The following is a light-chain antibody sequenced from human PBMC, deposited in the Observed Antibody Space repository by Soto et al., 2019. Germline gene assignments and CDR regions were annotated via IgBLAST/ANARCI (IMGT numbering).Light chain of an antibody. V-gene: IGLV2-14*01. CDR3: ASYTTSDTRF. CDR1: SGDVGAYDY. J-gene: IGLJ1*01. CDR2: EVS. Sequence: QSALTQPASVSGSPGQSIAISCTGTSGDVGAYDYVSWYQHHPDKAPKLMIYEVSNRPSGVSDRFSGSKSVYTATLTISGLQAEDEAEYYCASYTTSDTRFFGTGTKLTVL.